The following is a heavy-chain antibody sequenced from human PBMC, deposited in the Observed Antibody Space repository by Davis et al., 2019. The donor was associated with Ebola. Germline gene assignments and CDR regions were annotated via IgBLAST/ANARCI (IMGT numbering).Heavy chain of an antibody. CDR3: AGPAVVVAASGY. D-gene: IGHD2-15*01. Sequence: GGSLRLSCAASGFTFSSYGIHWVRQAPGKGLEWVAVIWYDGSNKYYADSVKGRFTISRDNAKNSLYLQMNSLRAEDTAVYYCAGPAVVVAASGYWGQGTLVTVSS. J-gene: IGHJ4*02. CDR2: IWYDGSNK. CDR1: GFTFSSYG. V-gene: IGHV3-33*03.